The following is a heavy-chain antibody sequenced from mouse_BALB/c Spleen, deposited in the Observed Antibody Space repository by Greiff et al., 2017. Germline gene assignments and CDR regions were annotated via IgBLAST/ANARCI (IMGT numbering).Heavy chain of an antibody. CDR1: GFTFTDYY. CDR3: ARDEGDYGWFAY. J-gene: IGHJ3*01. CDR2: IRNKANGYTT. D-gene: IGHD2-4*01. Sequence: EVMLVESGGGLVQPGGSLRLSCATSGFTFTDYYMSWVRQPPGKALEWLGFIRNKANGYTTEYSASVKGRFTISRDNSQSILYLQMNTLRAEDSATYYCARDEGDYGWFAYWGQGTLVTVSA. V-gene: IGHV7-3*02.